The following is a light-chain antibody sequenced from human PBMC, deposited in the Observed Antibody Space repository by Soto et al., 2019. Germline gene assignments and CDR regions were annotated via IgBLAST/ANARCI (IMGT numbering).Light chain of an antibody. CDR1: RSVLYNSNNKNY. V-gene: IGKV4-1*01. CDR3: QHYYTTPRT. Sequence: DIVMTQSPDSLAVSLGERATINCKSSRSVLYNSNNKNYLAWYQQKPGQPPKLLIYWASTRESGVPDRFSGSGSGTDFTLTISSLQAEDVAVYYCQHYYTTPRTFGQGTRWISN. J-gene: IGKJ2*01. CDR2: WAS.